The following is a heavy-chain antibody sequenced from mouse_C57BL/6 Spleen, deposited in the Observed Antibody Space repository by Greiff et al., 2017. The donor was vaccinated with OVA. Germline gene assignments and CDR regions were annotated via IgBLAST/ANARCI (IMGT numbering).Heavy chain of an antibody. CDR2: ISNGGGST. Sequence: EVKVEESGGGLVQPGGSLKLSCAASGFTFSDYYMYWVRQTPEKRLEWVAYISNGGGSTYYPDTVKGRFTISRDNAKNTLYLQMSRLKSEDTAMYYCARRDYGSSSWFAYWGQGTLVTVSA. CDR3: ARRDYGSSSWFAY. D-gene: IGHD1-1*01. CDR1: GFTFSDYY. J-gene: IGHJ3*01. V-gene: IGHV5-12*01.